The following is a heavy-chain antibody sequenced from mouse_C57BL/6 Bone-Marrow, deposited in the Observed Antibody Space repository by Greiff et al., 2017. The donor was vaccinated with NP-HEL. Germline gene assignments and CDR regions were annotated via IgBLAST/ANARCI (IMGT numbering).Heavy chain of an antibody. CDR1: GYTFTAYT. Sequence: QVQLQPSGAELVKPGASVKLSFKASGYTFTAYTIHWVKQRAGQGLGWIGRFYPGSGSIKYNEKFKDKATLSADKSSSTFYMELSRLTSEDSAVYFCARHEDRGYQFTYWGQGTLVTVSA. CDR3: ARHEDRGYQFTY. J-gene: IGHJ3*01. CDR2: FYPGSGSI. V-gene: IGHV1-62-2*01. D-gene: IGHD2-2*01.